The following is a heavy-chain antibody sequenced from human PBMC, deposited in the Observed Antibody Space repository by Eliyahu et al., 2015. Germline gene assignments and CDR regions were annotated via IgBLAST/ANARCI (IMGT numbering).Heavy chain of an antibody. CDR2: IKTNTGNP. CDR3: ARAARYYYYMDV. CDR1: XYTFTSYA. Sequence: QVQLVQSGSELXKPGASXKVSCKASXYTFTSYAMTWVRQAPGQGLDWMGWIKTNTGNPTYAQGFTGRFVFSLDTSVSTAYLQISSLKAEDTAVYYCARAARYYYYMDVWGEGTTVTVSS. D-gene: IGHD6-25*01. V-gene: IGHV7-4-1*02. J-gene: IGHJ6*03.